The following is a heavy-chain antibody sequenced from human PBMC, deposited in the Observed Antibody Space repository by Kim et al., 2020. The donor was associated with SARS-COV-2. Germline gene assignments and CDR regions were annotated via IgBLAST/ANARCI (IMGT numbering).Heavy chain of an antibody. CDR2: T. Sequence: TNCNPSLKSRVTISVDTSKHQFSLKLSSVTAADTAVYYCARTPGYGMDVWGQGTTVTVSS. CDR3: ARTPGYGMDV. J-gene: IGHJ6*02. V-gene: IGHV4-59*01.